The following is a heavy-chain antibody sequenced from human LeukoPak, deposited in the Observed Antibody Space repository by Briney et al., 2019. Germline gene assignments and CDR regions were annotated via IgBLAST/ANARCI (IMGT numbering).Heavy chain of an antibody. CDR2: INPSGGST. J-gene: IGHJ4*02. CDR3: ARGVEMATIQPFDY. CDR1: GYTFTSYY. Sequence: GASVKVSCMASGYTFTSYYMHWVRHAPGQGLEWMGIINPSGGSTSYAQKFQGRVTMTREMSTRTVYIELSSLRSEDTAVYYCARGVEMATIQPFDYCGQGTLVTVSS. D-gene: IGHD5-24*01. V-gene: IGHV1-46*01.